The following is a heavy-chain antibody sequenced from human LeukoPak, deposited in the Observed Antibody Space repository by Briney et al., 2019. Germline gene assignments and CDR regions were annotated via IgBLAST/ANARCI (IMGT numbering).Heavy chain of an antibody. CDR1: GFTLSSYA. D-gene: IGHD5-18*01. V-gene: IGHV3-23*01. J-gene: IGHJ4*02. CDR3: AKDRDTYGYVTSFDY. CDR2: ISGSDGRT. Sequence: GGSLRLSCAASGFTLSSYAMSWVRRPPGQGLEWVSAISGSDGRTYYADSVKGRFTISRDNSENTLYLQMNSLRADDTAVFYCAKDRDTYGYVTSFDYWGQGTLVTVSS.